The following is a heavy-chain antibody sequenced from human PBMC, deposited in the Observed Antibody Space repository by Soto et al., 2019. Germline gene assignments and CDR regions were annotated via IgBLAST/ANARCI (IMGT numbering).Heavy chain of an antibody. V-gene: IGHV5-51*01. J-gene: IGHJ4*02. CDR1: GYSFTIYW. CDR2: IYPGDSDT. Sequence: PGESLKISCKGSGYSFTIYWIGWVLQMPWKGLEWMGIIYPGDSDTRYSPSFQGQVTISADKSISTAYLQWSSLKASDTAMYYCARLRAEKWSSGWYFDYWGQGTLVTVSS. CDR3: ARLRAEKWSSGWYFDY. D-gene: IGHD6-19*01.